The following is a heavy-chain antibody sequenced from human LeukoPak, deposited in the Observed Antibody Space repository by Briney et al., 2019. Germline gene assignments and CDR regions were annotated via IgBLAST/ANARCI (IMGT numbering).Heavy chain of an antibody. CDR3: ARVRDNSGWTIIDY. CDR1: GGSISSYY. D-gene: IGHD6-19*01. V-gene: IGHV4-4*07. CDR2: IYTSGST. Sequence: PSETLSLTCTVSGGSISSYYWSWIRQPAGKGLEWIGRIYTSGSTNYNPSLKSRVTMSVDTSKNQFSLKLSSVTAADTAVYYCARVRDNSGWTIIDYWGQGTLVTVSS. J-gene: IGHJ4*02.